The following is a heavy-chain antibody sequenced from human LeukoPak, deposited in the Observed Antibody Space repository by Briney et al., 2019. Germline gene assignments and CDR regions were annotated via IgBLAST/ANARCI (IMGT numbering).Heavy chain of an antibody. Sequence: ASVKVSFKASGYTFTSYYMHRVRQAPGPGLEWMGVIRPSDDYTKYAQRFQGRVTMTRDTSTSTVFMELSGLRSEDTAVYYCARDSHTYASDYWGQGTLVTVSS. CDR1: GYTFTSYY. CDR3: ARDSHTYASDY. J-gene: IGHJ4*02. CDR2: IRPSDDYT. V-gene: IGHV1-46*01. D-gene: IGHD2-2*02.